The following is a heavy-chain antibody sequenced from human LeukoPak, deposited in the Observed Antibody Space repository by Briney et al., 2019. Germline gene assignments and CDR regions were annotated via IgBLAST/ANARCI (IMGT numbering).Heavy chain of an antibody. CDR3: ARDPNYGSGSYYIGLDYMDV. CDR2: ISSSGSTI. J-gene: IGHJ6*03. V-gene: IGHV3-11*04. D-gene: IGHD3-10*01. Sequence: GGSLRLSCVASGFTSSDYYMSWIRQAPGKGLEWVSYISSSGSTIYYADSVKGRFTISRDNAKNSLYLQMNSLRAEDTAVYYCARDPNYGSGSYYIGLDYMDVWGKGTTVTVSS. CDR1: GFTSSDYY.